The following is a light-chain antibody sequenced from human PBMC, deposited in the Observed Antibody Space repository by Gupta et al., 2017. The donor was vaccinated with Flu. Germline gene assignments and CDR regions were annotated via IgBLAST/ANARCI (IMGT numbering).Light chain of an antibody. V-gene: IGKV1-39*01. CDR2: GAS. Sequence: GDTVTINCRASQSITDYLNWYQQKPGKAHKLLITGASHLKRGVPFRFSGGGSGTHFTLTINSLKPEDFATYYCHKTYTSPTAVGQGTRLQIK. J-gene: IGKJ2*01. CDR1: QSITDY. CDR3: HKTYTSPTA.